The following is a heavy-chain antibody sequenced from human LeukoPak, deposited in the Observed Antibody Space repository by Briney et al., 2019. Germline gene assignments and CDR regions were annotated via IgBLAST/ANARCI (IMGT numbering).Heavy chain of an antibody. V-gene: IGHV3-23*01. Sequence: GGSLRLSCAASGFTFSSYAMSWVRQAPGKGLEWVSAISGSGGSTYYADSVKGRFTISRDNSKNTLHLQMNSLRAEDTAVYYCAKAYDSSGYYVPFDYWGQGTLVTVSS. CDR1: GFTFSSYA. J-gene: IGHJ4*02. D-gene: IGHD3-22*01. CDR3: AKAYDSSGYYVPFDY. CDR2: ISGSGGST.